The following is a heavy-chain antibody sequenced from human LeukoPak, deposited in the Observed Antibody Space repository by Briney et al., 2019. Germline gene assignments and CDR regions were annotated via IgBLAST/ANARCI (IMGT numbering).Heavy chain of an antibody. CDR1: GGSISSYY. V-gene: IGHV4-59*01. CDR2: IYYSGST. Sequence: NPSETLSLTCTVSGGSISSYYWTWIRQPPGEGLEWIGYIYYSGSTNYNPSLKSRVTISLDTSKNQFSLKLRSVTAADTAVYYCARGNSYGLNFDYWGQGTLVTVSS. J-gene: IGHJ4*02. D-gene: IGHD5-18*01. CDR3: ARGNSYGLNFDY.